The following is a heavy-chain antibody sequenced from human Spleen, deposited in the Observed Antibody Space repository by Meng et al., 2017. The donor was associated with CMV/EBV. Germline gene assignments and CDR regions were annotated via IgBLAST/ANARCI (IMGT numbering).Heavy chain of an antibody. V-gene: IGHV1-69*05. J-gene: IGHJ4*02. CDR2: IMPILGTA. CDR3: ARGLESGTYYTPFDY. Sequence: SGCTFISYAIYWVRQAPGQGLEWMGGIMPILGTAIYAQKFQGRVTITTDDSTSTVYMELSSLRSEDTAVYFCARGLESGTYYTPFDYWGRGTLVTVSS. CDR1: GCTFISYA. D-gene: IGHD1-26*01.